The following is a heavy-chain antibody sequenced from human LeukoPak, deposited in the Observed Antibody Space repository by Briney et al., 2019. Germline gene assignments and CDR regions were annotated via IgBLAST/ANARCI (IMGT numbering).Heavy chain of an antibody. CDR3: ARDLYYYDSSGYYPFERNYYYYYMDV. V-gene: IGHV1-18*01. D-gene: IGHD3-22*01. Sequence: ASVKVSCKASGYTVTSYGISWVRQAPGQGLERMGWISAYNGNTTYAQKLQGRGTMTTDTSTSTAYMELRSLRSDDTAVYYCARDLYYYDSSGYYPFERNYYYYYMDVWGKGTTVTISS. CDR1: GYTVTSYG. CDR2: ISAYNGNT. J-gene: IGHJ6*03.